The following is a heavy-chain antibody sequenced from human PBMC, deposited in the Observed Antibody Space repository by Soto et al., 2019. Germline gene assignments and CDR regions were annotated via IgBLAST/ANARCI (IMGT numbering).Heavy chain of an antibody. CDR3: AREQPHGDYWGWFDP. D-gene: IGHD4-17*01. Sequence: EVQLVESGGGVVRPGGSLRLSCAASGFTFDDYGMSWVRQAPGKGLEWVSVINRNDGSTAYADSVKGRFTISRDNAKNSLYLQMNSLRAEDTALYHCAREQPHGDYWGWFDPWGQGTLVTVSS. CDR2: INRNDGST. J-gene: IGHJ5*02. CDR1: GFTFDDYG. V-gene: IGHV3-20*01.